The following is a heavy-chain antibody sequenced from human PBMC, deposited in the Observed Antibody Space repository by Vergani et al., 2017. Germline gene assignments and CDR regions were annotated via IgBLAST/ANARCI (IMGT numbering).Heavy chain of an antibody. J-gene: IGHJ4*02. D-gene: IGHD5-18*01. CDR1: GYSFNNYA. CDR3: ARMIYNYGTSGFDY. CDR2: INPTTGNP. V-gene: IGHV7-4-1*01. Sequence: QEQLVQSGSELKKPGASVKVSCKASGYSFNNYAIHWVRQAPGQGLEWMGWINPTTGNPTYARAFTGRFVFSLDTSISTAYLQIGSLKAEDTAVYYCARMIYNYGTSGFDYWGQGTLVTVSS.